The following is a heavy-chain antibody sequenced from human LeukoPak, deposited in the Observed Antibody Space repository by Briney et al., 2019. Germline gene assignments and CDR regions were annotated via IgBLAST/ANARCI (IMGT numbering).Heavy chain of an antibody. J-gene: IGHJ6*03. CDR1: GFTFDDYA. CDR2: ISWNSAST. V-gene: IGHV3-9*01. D-gene: IGHD6-13*01. Sequence: PGGSLRLSCVVSGFTFDDYAMHWVRQAPGKGLEWVSSISWNSASTGYADSVKGRFTISRDNAKNSLYLQMNTLGVEDTALYYCAKDMKGSSWYNYYYMDVWGKGTTVTVSS. CDR3: AKDMKGSSWYNYYYMDV.